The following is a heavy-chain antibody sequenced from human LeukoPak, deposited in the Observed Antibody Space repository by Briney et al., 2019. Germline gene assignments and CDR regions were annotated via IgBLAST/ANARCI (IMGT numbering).Heavy chain of an antibody. D-gene: IGHD3-3*01. J-gene: IGHJ4*02. CDR1: GGSISSSSYY. CDR3: ASRRRSRITIFGVVIRDY. CDR2: IYYSGST. V-gene: IGHV4-39*01. Sequence: SETLSLTCTVSGGSISSSSYYWGWIRQPPGKGLEWIGSIYYSGSTYYNPSLKSRVTISVDTSKNQSSLKLSSVTAADTAVYYCASRRRSRITIFGVVIRDYWGQGTLVTVSS.